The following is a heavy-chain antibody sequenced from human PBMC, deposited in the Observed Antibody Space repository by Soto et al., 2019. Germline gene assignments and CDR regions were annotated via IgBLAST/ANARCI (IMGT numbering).Heavy chain of an antibody. CDR3: ARDRYYGSGTYYNFYSGMDV. V-gene: IGHV4-30-4*01. D-gene: IGHD3-10*01. CDR2: IFHSGST. CDR1: GGSINRGDYY. J-gene: IGHJ6*02. Sequence: SETLSLTCTVSGGSINRGDYYWTWVRQPPGKGLEWIGNIFHSGSTYYTPSLQSRVTISLDTSKNHFSLKLSSVTPADTAVYYCARDRYYGSGTYYNFYSGMDVWGQGTTVTVS.